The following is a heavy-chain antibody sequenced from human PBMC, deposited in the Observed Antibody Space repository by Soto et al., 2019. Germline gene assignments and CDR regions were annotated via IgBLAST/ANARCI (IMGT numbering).Heavy chain of an antibody. CDR2: ISGSGGST. J-gene: IGHJ4*02. V-gene: IGHV3-23*01. CDR1: GFTFSSYA. CDR3: AKDSVRYFDWLLDY. D-gene: IGHD3-9*01. Sequence: PGGSLRLSCAASGFTFSSYAMSWVRQAPGKGLEWVSAISGSGGSTYYADSVKGRFTISRDNSKNTLYLQMNSLRAEDTAVYYCAKDSVRYFDWLLDYWGQGTLVTVSS.